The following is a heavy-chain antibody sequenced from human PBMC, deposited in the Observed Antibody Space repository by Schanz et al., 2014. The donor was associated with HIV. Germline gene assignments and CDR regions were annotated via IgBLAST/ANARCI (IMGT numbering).Heavy chain of an antibody. D-gene: IGHD3-10*01. CDR1: GFSVSVNY. Sequence: EVQLVESGGGVVQPGGSLRLSCAASGFSVSVNYMTWVRQAPGKGLEWVSVIYSGGNTYYADSVKGRFTISRDNSKNMLYLQMNSLRAEDTAVYYCASRTYYYASERYFLGDGMDVWGQGTTVTVSS. J-gene: IGHJ6*02. CDR3: ASRTYYYASERYFLGDGMDV. V-gene: IGHV3-53*01. CDR2: IYSGGNT.